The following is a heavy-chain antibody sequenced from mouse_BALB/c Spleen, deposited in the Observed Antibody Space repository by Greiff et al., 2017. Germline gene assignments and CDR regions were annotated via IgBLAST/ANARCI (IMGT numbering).Heavy chain of an antibody. V-gene: IGHV1-7*01. CDR2: INPSTGYT. J-gene: IGHJ2*01. CDR1: GYTFTSYW. CDR3: AAYRFYYFDY. Sequence: QVQLKQSGAELAKPGASVKMSCKASGYTFTSYWMHWVKQRPGQGLEWIGYINPSTGYTEYNQKFKDKATLTADKSSSTAYMQLSSLTSEDSAVYYCAAYRFYYFDYWGQGTTLTVSS. D-gene: IGHD2-14*01.